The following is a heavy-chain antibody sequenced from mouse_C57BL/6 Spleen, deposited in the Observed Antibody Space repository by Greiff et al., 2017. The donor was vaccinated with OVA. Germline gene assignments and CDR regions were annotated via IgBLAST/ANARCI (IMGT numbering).Heavy chain of an antibody. CDR3: ARTYYDYDSYYAMDY. Sequence: VQLQQSGAELAKPGASVKLSCKASGYTFTSYWMHWVKQRPGQGLDWIGYIAPSSGYTKYNQKFKDKATLTADKSSSTAYMQLSSLTYEDSAVYYCARTYYDYDSYYAMDYWGQGTSVTVSS. CDR1: GYTFTSYW. D-gene: IGHD2-4*01. V-gene: IGHV1-7*01. CDR2: IAPSSGYT. J-gene: IGHJ4*01.